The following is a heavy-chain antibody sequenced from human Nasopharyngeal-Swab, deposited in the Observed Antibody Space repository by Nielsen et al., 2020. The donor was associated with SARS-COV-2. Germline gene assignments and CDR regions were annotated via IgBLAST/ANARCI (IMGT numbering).Heavy chain of an antibody. J-gene: IGHJ5*01. D-gene: IGHD3-22*01. Sequence: SETLSLTCTVSGGSIRNYYWSWIRQPPGKGLEWIGYIYDSGTTSYNPSLKSRVTISADTSKNQFSLNLSSVTAADTAVYYCARGLVDVNMMLVVIGFSYWLDSWGQGTLVTVSS. V-gene: IGHV4-59*12. CDR2: IYDSGTT. CDR3: ARGLVDVNMMLVVIGFSYWLDS. CDR1: GGSIRNYY.